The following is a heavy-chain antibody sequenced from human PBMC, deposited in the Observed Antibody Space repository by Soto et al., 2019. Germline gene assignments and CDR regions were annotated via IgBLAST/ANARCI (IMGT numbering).Heavy chain of an antibody. CDR1: GGSISSGGHS. Sequence: QLQLQESGSGLVKPSQTLSLTCAVSGGSISSGGHSWSLIRQPPGKGLEWIGYIYHSGSTYYNPSLKSRVTISVDRSKNQFSLKLSSVTAADTAVYYCANSHAGAHITAAVHWGQGTLVTVSS. J-gene: IGHJ4*02. D-gene: IGHD6-13*01. CDR3: ANSHAGAHITAAVH. CDR2: IYHSGST. V-gene: IGHV4-30-2*01.